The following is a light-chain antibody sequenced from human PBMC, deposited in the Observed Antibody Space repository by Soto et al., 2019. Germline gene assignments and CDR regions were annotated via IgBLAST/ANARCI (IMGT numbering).Light chain of an antibody. CDR3: QHRTNWPPAIS. J-gene: IGKJ5*01. CDR2: GAS. V-gene: IGKV3D-20*02. CDR1: QSVSNNY. Sequence: VLTQSPGTLSLSPGERATLSCRASQSVSNNYLAWYQQKPGQAPRLLIYGASSRATGIPDRFAGSGSGTDFTLTITRLEPEDFAVYYCQHRTNWPPAISFGQGTRLEIK.